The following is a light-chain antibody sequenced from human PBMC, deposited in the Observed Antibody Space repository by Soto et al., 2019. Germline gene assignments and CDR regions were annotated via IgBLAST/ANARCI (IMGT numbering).Light chain of an antibody. CDR1: QTISSW. Sequence: DIQMTQSPSTLPASVGDRITITCRAMQTISSWLAWYQQKPGKAPKLLIYKASTLKSGVPSRFSGSGSGTEFTLTISSLQPDDFATYYCQHYNSYSEAFGQGTKVDI. J-gene: IGKJ1*01. CDR3: QHYNSYSEA. CDR2: KAS. V-gene: IGKV1-5*03.